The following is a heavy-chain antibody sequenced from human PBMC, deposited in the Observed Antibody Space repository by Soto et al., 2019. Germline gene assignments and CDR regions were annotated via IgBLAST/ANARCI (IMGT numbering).Heavy chain of an antibody. CDR3: AREGDSSGWQQYYYYYGMDV. V-gene: IGHV1-3*01. CDR2: INAGNGNT. Sequence: ASVKVSCKASGYTFTSYAMHWVRQAPGQRLEWMGWINAGNGNTKYSQKFQGRVTITRDTSASTAYMELSSLRSEDTAVYYCAREGDSSGWQQYYYYYGMDVWGQGTTVTVSS. D-gene: IGHD6-19*01. J-gene: IGHJ6*02. CDR1: GYTFTSYA.